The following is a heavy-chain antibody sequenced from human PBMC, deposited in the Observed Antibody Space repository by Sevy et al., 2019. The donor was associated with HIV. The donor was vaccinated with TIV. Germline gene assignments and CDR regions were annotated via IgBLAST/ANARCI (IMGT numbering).Heavy chain of an antibody. CDR3: ARDPHSVPHWGSFDS. J-gene: IGHJ4*02. D-gene: IGHD3-16*01. CDR2: VSIEGTNK. Sequence: GGSLRLSCEASGFTFTRYAFHWVRKAPGKGLEWVAVVSIEGTNKYYADAAKGRFTVSRDNSGNTLFLRMQSLRADDTAVYFCARDPHSVPHWGSFDSWGQGTLVTVSS. V-gene: IGHV3-30-3*01. CDR1: GFTFTRYA.